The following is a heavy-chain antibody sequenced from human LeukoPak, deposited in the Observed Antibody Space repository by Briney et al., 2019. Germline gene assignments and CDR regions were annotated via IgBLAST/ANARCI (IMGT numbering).Heavy chain of an antibody. CDR2: ISSSSNYI. CDR3: TRDLMDYDVSTGLHHYYMDV. CDR1: GFTFNAYS. J-gene: IGHJ6*02. Sequence: GGSLRLSCAASGFTFNAYSMNWVRQAPGKGLKWFSSISSSSNYIYYADSMKGRFTVSRDNAKNSLYLQMNTLRVEDTAVYYCTRDLMDYDVSTGLHHYYMDVWGQGTTVTVSS. D-gene: IGHD3-9*01. V-gene: IGHV3-21*01.